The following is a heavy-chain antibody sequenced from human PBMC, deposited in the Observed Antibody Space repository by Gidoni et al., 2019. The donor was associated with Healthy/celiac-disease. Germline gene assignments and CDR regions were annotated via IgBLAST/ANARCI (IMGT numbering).Heavy chain of an antibody. J-gene: IGHJ5*02. CDR1: GGSISSGSYY. CDR3: AASEYQLPLRS. Sequence: QVQLQESGPGLVKPSQTLSLTCTVSGGSISSGSYYWSWIRQPAGKGLEWIGRTYTSGSTNYNPSLKSRVTMSVDTSKNQFSLKLSSVTAADTAVYYCAASEYQLPLRSWGQGTLVTVSS. V-gene: IGHV4-61*02. D-gene: IGHD2-2*01. CDR2: TYTSGST.